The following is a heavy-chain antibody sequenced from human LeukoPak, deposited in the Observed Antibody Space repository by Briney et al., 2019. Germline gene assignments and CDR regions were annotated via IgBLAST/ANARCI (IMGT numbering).Heavy chain of an antibody. J-gene: IGHJ4*02. CDR1: GYTFTGYY. CDR2: INPNSGGT. Sequence: ASVKVSCKASGYTFTGYYMHWVRQAPGQGLEWMGWINPNSGGTNYAQKFQGRVTMTRDTSISTAYMELSRLRSDDTAVYYCARQSCSSTSCYPLDYWGQGTLVTVSS. V-gene: IGHV1-2*02. D-gene: IGHD2-2*01. CDR3: ARQSCSSTSCYPLDY.